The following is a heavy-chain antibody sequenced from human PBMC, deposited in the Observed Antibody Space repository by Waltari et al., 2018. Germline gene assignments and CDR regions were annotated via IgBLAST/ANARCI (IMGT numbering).Heavy chain of an antibody. V-gene: IGHV3-73*02. CDR3: TRSYYYDSSGYSEFDY. D-gene: IGHD3-22*01. CDR1: GFTFSGSA. CDR2: IRSKSHGAGT. J-gene: IGHJ4*02. Sequence: EVQLVESGGGLVQPGGSLKLSCAASGFTFSGSAMHWVRQASGKGLEGVGRIRSKSHGAGTAYAASVKGRFTISRDDSKNTAYLQMNSLKTEDTAVYYCTRSYYYDSSGYSEFDYWGQGTLVTVSS.